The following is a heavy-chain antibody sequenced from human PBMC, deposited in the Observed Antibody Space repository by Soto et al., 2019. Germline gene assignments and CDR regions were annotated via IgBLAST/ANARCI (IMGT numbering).Heavy chain of an antibody. Sequence: QVQLQESGPGLVKASETLSLTCTVSGASINSPDYYWGWIRQPPGRELEWIGSIFFGGSTYYNPALRRRLSIPVDTSKNHFSVMLRSVTAADTAVYFCARHRDGAGSYQYYGLDVWGQGTTATVSS. CDR3: ARHRDGAGSYQYYGLDV. V-gene: IGHV4-39*01. D-gene: IGHD3-10*01. J-gene: IGHJ6*02. CDR2: IFFGGST. CDR1: GASINSPDYY.